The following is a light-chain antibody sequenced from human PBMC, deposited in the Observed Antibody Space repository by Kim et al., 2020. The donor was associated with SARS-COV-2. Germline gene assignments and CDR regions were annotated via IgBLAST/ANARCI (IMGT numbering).Light chain of an antibody. CDR2: KDS. Sequence: VSPGQTARITCSGDILTKKYARWFQQKPGQAPVLLIYKDSERPSGIPERFSASSSGTTVTLTISGAQAEDEADYYCYSGADNNRVFGGGTQLTVL. J-gene: IGLJ3*02. CDR3: YSGADNNRV. CDR1: ILTKKY. V-gene: IGLV3-27*01.